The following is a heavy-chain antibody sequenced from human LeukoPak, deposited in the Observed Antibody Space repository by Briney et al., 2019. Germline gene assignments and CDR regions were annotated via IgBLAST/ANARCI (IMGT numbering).Heavy chain of an antibody. V-gene: IGHV4-34*01. D-gene: IGHD6-13*01. Sequence: SETLSLTCAVYGGSFSGYYWSWIRQPPGKGLEWIGEINHSGSTNYNPSLKSRVTISVDTSKNQFSLKLSSVTAADTAVYYCARGGGGIAAAVTDYFDYWGQGTLVTVSP. J-gene: IGHJ4*02. CDR1: GGSFSGYY. CDR2: INHSGST. CDR3: ARGGGGIAAAVTDYFDY.